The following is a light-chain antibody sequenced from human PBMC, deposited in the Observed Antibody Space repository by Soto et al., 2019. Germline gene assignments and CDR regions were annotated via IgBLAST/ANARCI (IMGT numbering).Light chain of an antibody. CDR3: QQYGSSVWT. V-gene: IGKV3-20*01. CDR1: QSVSSSY. CDR2: GAS. J-gene: IGKJ1*01. Sequence: EIVLTQSPSTLSLSPGERATLSCRASQSVSSSYLAWYQQQPGQAPRLLIYGASSRATGIPDRFSGRGSGTDFTLTISRLEPEDFAVYYCQQYGSSVWTFGQGTKVDIK.